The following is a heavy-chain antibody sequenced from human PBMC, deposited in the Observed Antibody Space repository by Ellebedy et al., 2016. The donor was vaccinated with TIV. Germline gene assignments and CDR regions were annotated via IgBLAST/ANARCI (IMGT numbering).Heavy chain of an antibody. CDR1: GFTFSSYG. J-gene: IGHJ4*02. Sequence: GESLKISCAASGFTFSSYGMHWVRQAPGKGLEWVAVISYDGSNKYYADSVKGRFTISRDNSKNTLSLQMNSLRAEDTAVYYCAKETWESSGYYIDYWGQGTLVTVSS. V-gene: IGHV3-30*18. CDR2: ISYDGSNK. CDR3: AKETWESSGYYIDY. D-gene: IGHD3-22*01.